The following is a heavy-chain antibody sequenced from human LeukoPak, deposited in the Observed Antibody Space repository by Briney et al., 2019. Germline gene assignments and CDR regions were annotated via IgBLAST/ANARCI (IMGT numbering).Heavy chain of an antibody. CDR1: GFTFSTFE. Sequence: PGGSLRLSCLASGFTFSTFEMNWVRQAPGKGLEWVSLITGSGSSIYYADSVKGRFTTSRDNAKNSLYLHMSSLRAEDMAVYYCARMGYDDLWDSPEIPLDHWGQGTLVTVSS. CDR3: ARMGYDDLWDSPEIPLDH. CDR2: ITGSGSSI. V-gene: IGHV3-48*03. J-gene: IGHJ4*02. D-gene: IGHD3-16*01.